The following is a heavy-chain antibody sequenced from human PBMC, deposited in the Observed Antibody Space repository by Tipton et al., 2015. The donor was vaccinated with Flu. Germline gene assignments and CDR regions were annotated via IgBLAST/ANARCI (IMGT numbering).Heavy chain of an antibody. J-gene: IGHJ4*02. Sequence: TLSLTCTVSGDSFTTSSHHWAWLRPPPGKGLEWLGSVYYTGDTFYTPSLASRVSMSVDTSKSPFSLRLTSVTATDTAVYYCATVTSFYFFIDSWGQGTLVAVSS. CDR1: GDSFTTSSHH. D-gene: IGHD2-2*01. CDR2: VYYTGDT. V-gene: IGHV4-39*07. CDR3: ATVTSFYFFIDS.